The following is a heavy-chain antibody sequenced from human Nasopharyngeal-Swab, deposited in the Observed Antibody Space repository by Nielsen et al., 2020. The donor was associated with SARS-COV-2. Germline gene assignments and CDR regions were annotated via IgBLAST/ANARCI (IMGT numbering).Heavy chain of an antibody. D-gene: IGHD3/OR15-3a*01. CDR2: ISSSSSYI. J-gene: IGHJ4*02. Sequence: GESLKISCAASGFTSSSYSMNWVRQAPGKGLEWVSSISSSSSYIYYADSVKGRFTISRDNAKNSLYLQMNSLRAEDTAVYYCARGLGLIRDYWGQGTLVTVSS. CDR1: GFTSSSYS. CDR3: ARGLGLIRDY. V-gene: IGHV3-21*01.